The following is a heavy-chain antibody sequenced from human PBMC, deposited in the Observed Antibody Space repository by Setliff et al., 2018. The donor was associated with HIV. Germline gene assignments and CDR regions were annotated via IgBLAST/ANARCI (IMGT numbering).Heavy chain of an antibody. Sequence: SVRVSCKASGGTFSSYAISWVRQAPGQGLEWMGGIIPILGIANYAQKFQGRVTITADESTSTAYMELSSLRSEDTAVYYCARAGHYGDYANWGQGTLVTVSS. CDR2: IIPILGIA. D-gene: IGHD4-17*01. CDR3: ARAGHYGDYAN. J-gene: IGHJ4*02. V-gene: IGHV1-69*10. CDR1: GGTFSSYA.